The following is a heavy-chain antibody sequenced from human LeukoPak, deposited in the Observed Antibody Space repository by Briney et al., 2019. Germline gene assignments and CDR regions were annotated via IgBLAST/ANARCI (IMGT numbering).Heavy chain of an antibody. D-gene: IGHD2-15*01. CDR2: ISGSGGST. J-gene: IGHJ4*02. V-gene: IGHV3-23*01. CDR3: AKDRGCSGGSCYRPFDY. Sequence: GGSLRLSCAASGFTFSSYSMNWVRQAPGKGLEWVSVISGSGGSTYYADSVKGRFTISRDNSKNTLYLQMSNLRAEDTAVYYCAKDRGCSGGSCYRPFDYWGQGTLVTVSS. CDR1: GFTFSSYS.